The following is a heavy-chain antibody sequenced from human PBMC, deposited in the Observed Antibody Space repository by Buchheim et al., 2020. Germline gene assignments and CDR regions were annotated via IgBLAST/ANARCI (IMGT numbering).Heavy chain of an antibody. Sequence: EVQLVESGGGLVQPGGSLRISCAASGFTFSGFSMNWVRQAPGKGLEWVSYTSSSSSTIYYADSVKGRFAISRDNAKSSLFLQMNSLRAEDTAVHYCARVRLVPAANYYAMDVWGQGTT. D-gene: IGHD2-2*01. CDR1: GFTFSGFS. V-gene: IGHV3-48*01. CDR2: TSSSSSTI. J-gene: IGHJ6*02. CDR3: ARVRLVPAANYYAMDV.